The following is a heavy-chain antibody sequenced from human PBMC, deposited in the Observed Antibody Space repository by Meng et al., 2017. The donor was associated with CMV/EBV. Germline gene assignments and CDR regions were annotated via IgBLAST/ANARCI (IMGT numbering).Heavy chain of an antibody. J-gene: IGHJ5*02. CDR2: ISSSSSYI. CDR3: ARETIVVVPAGKRGWFDP. Sequence: GGSLRLSCAASGFTFSSYNMNWVRQAPGKGLEWVSSISSSSSYIYYADSVKGRFTISRDNAKNSLYLQMNSLRAEDTAVYYCARETIVVVPAGKRGWFDPWGQGTLVTVSS. V-gene: IGHV3-21*01. CDR1: GFTFSSYN. D-gene: IGHD2-2*01.